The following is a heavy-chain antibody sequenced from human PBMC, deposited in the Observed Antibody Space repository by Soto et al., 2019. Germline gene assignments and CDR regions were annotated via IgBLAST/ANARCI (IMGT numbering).Heavy chain of an antibody. V-gene: IGHV4-30-4*01. CDR1: GGSISSGDYC. D-gene: IGHD3-3*01. CDR3: ARRYGRLGHAFWRGNIDY. J-gene: IGHJ4*02. CDR2: IYYRGTT. Sequence: QVQLQESGPGLVKPSQTLSLTCTVSGGSISSGDYCWSWIRQPPGKGLEWVGCIYYRGTTYFNPSLKSRLTISLDMSRNHFALKLSAVAAADTAGYYCARRYGRLGHAFWRGNIDYLGQGSLVTVSS.